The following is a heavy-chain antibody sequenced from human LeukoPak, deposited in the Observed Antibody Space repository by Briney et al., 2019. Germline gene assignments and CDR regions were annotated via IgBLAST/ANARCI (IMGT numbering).Heavy chain of an antibody. Sequence: ASVKVSCKASGYTFTSYDINWVRQATGQGLEWMGWMNPNSGNTGYAQKFQGRVTMTRNTSTSTAYMELSSLRSEDTAVYYCARGDSSGYYFDYWGQGTLVTVSS. V-gene: IGHV1-8*01. D-gene: IGHD3-22*01. CDR2: MNPNSGNT. CDR3: ARGDSSGYYFDY. CDR1: GYTFTSYD. J-gene: IGHJ4*02.